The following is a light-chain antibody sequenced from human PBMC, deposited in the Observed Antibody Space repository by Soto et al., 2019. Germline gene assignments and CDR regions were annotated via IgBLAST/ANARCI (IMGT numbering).Light chain of an antibody. CDR1: ESVDDY. CDR3: QQRSNWPPPIT. CDR2: EAS. Sequence: EIVLRQSPDTLSLSPGDRATLSCRASESVDDYLAWYQQKPGQAPRLVIYEASNRATGIPARFSGSGSGTDFTLTITSLEPEDFAVYYCQQRSNWPPPITFGQGTRLEI. J-gene: IGKJ5*01. V-gene: IGKV3-11*01.